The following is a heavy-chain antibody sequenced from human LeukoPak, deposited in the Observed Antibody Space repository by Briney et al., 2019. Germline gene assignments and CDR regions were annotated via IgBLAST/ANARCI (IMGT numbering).Heavy chain of an antibody. D-gene: IGHD3-22*01. V-gene: IGHV4-31*03. CDR1: GGSISSGGYY. J-gene: IGHJ4*02. CDR2: IYYSGST. Sequence: SETLSLTCTVSGGSISSGGYYWSRIRQHPGKGLEWIGYIYYSGSTYYNPSLKSRVTISVDTSKNQFSLKLSSVTAADTAVYYCARGNLYYYDSSGYNFDYWGQGTLVTVSS. CDR3: ARGNLYYYDSSGYNFDY.